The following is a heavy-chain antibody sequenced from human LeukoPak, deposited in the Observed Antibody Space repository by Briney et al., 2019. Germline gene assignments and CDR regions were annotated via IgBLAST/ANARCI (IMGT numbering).Heavy chain of an antibody. CDR2: FYYSGST. CDR1: GGSISSYY. CDR3: AWGGIAVPGMRYYFDY. J-gene: IGHJ4*02. Sequence: SETLSLTCTVSGGSISSYYWSWIRQPPGKGLECIGYFYYSGSTNYNPSLKSRVTISVDTSKNQFSLKLSSVTAADTAVYYCAWGGIAVPGMRYYFDYWGQGTLVTVSS. D-gene: IGHD6-19*01. V-gene: IGHV4-59*01.